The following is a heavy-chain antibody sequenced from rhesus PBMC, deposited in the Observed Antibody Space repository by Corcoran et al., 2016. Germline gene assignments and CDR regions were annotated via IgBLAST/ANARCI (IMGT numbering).Heavy chain of an antibody. V-gene: IGHV4-122*02. Sequence: QVQLQESGPGLVKPSETLSLTCAVSGGSISSGYNYWSGIRQPPGKGLKWIGYITYTGTTTYNPSLKSRVTFSRDTSKNQFSLKLSSVAAADSAVYYCVTHSVSVYGSCDYWGQGVLVTVSS. CDR2: ITYTGTT. CDR3: VTHSVSVYGSCDY. D-gene: IGHD3-22*01. J-gene: IGHJ4*01. CDR1: GGSISSGYNY.